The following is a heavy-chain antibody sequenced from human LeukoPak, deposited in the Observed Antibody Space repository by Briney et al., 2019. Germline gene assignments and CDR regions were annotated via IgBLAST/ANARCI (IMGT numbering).Heavy chain of an antibody. CDR2: ISTSGSTI. Sequence: GGSLRLSCAASGFTFGSYEMNWVRQSPGKGLEWLSYISTSGSTIMYAGSVKGRLTISRDNGNNSLYLHLHSLRAEDTAVYYCAGAHSGSYHRYFDHWGQGTVVTVSS. CDR1: GFTFGSYE. CDR3: AGAHSGSYHRYFDH. D-gene: IGHD1-26*01. J-gene: IGHJ4*02. V-gene: IGHV3-48*03.